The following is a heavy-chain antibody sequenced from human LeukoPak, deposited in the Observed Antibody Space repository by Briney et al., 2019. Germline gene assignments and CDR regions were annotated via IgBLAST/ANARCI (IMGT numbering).Heavy chain of an antibody. Sequence: SETLFLTCTVSGGSISSSSYYWGWIRQPPGKGLEWIGSIYYSGSTYYNPSLKSRVTISVDTSKNQFSLKLSSVTAADTAVYYCARVTVAGLYYFDYWGQGTLVTVSS. CDR1: GGSISSSSYY. CDR3: ARVTVAGLYYFDY. J-gene: IGHJ4*02. CDR2: IYYSGST. D-gene: IGHD6-19*01. V-gene: IGHV4-39*07.